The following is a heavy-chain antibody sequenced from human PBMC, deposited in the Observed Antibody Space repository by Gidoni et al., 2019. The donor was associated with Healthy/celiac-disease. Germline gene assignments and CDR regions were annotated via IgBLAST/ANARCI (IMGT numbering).Heavy chain of an antibody. V-gene: IGHV4-39*01. Sequence: QLQLQESGPGLVKPSETLSLTCTVSGGSISSSSYYWGWIRQPPGKGLEWIGSIYYSGSTYYNPSLKSRVTISVDTSKNQFSLKLSSVTAADTAVYYCARLLVRGVPPFDYWGQGTLVTVSS. CDR2: IYYSGST. D-gene: IGHD3-10*01. CDR1: GGSISSSSYY. CDR3: ARLLVRGVPPFDY. J-gene: IGHJ4*02.